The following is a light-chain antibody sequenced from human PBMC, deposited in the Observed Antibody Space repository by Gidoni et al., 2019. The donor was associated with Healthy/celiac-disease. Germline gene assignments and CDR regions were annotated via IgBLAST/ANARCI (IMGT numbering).Light chain of an antibody. CDR2: GAS. J-gene: IGKJ1*01. V-gene: IGKV3-20*01. CDR3: QQYGSSPT. CDR1: QSVSSSY. Sequence: DIVLTQSPGTLSLSPGERATLSCRASQSVSSSYLAWYQQKPGQAPRLLIYGASSRATGIPDRFSGRGSGTDFTLTISRLEPEDFAVYYCQQYGSSPTFGQGTKVEIK.